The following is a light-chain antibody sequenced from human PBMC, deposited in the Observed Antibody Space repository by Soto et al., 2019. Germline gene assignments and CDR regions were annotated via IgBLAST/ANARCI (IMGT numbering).Light chain of an antibody. V-gene: IGKV3-11*01. J-gene: IGKJ1*01. CDR2: DAS. Sequence: EIVLTQSPATLSLSPGERATLSCRASQSVSSYLAWYQQKPGQAPRLLIYDASNRATGIPARFSGSGSGTDFTLTISSLEPEASAVSYCQQRSNWPRTFGQGTKVDIK. CDR3: QQRSNWPRT. CDR1: QSVSSY.